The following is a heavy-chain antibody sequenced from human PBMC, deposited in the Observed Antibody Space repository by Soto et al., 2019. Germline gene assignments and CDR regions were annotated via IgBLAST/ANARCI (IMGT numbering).Heavy chain of an antibody. D-gene: IGHD2-2*03. CDR3: ARDLGIGSGPFDA. J-gene: IGHJ3*01. Sequence: PSETPSLTCTVSGDSITSYYWSWIRQPPGKALEWIGYIYYSGSTDNNPSLKSRVTISLDPAKKQFSLKLKSVTAADTAVYYCARDLGIGSGPFDAWGQGTMVTVSS. V-gene: IGHV4-59*01. CDR2: IYYSGST. CDR1: GDSITSYY.